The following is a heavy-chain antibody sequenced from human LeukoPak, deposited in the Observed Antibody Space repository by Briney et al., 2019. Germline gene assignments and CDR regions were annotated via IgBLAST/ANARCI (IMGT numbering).Heavy chain of an antibody. J-gene: IGHJ5*02. CDR1: GYTFTGYY. CDR3: ARGYSLWFGDNWFDP. Sequence: ASVKVSCKASGYTFTGYYMHWVRQATGQGLEWMGWMSPNSGNTGYAQKFQGRVTMTRNTSISTAYMELSSLRSEDTAVYYCARGYSLWFGDNWFDPWGQGTLVTVSS. D-gene: IGHD3-10*01. V-gene: IGHV1-8*02. CDR2: MSPNSGNT.